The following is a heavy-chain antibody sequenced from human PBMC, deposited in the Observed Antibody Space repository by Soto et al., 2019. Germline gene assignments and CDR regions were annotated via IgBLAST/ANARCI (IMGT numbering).Heavy chain of an antibody. CDR2: IYYSGST. Sequence: SETLSLTCTVSGGSISSYYCSWIRQPPGKGLEWIGYIYYSGSTNYNPSLKSRVTISVDTSKNQFSLKLSSVTAADTAVYYCARDYIWGIYRYFDYWGQGTLVTVSS. J-gene: IGHJ4*02. V-gene: IGHV4-59*01. CDR1: GGSISSYY. CDR3: ARDYIWGIYRYFDY. D-gene: IGHD3-16*02.